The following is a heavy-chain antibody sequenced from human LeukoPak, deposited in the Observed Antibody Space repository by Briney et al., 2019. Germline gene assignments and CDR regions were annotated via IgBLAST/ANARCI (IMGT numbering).Heavy chain of an antibody. D-gene: IGHD3-22*01. J-gene: IGHJ4*02. CDR3: ARGQIYCDGGGFDY. Sequence: KSGGSLRLSCAASGFTFSSYTMNWVRQAPGKGLEWVSSISTSSSYIYFADSVKGRFTISRDNAKNSLSLQMNSLRADDTAVYYCARGQIYCDGGGFDYWGQGTLVTVSS. CDR2: ISTSSSYI. CDR1: GFTFSSYT. V-gene: IGHV3-21*01.